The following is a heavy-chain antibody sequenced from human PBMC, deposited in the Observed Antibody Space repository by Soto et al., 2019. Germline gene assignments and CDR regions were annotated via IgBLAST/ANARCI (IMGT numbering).Heavy chain of an antibody. CDR1: GFTFSSYG. CDR2: ISYDGSNK. Sequence: GGSLRLSCAASGFTFSSYGMHWVRQAPGKGLEWVAVISYDGSNKYYVDSVKGRFTISRDNSKNTLYLQMNSLRAEDTAVYYCAKQDPYYYYGMDVWGQGTTVTVSS. CDR3: AKQDPYYYYGMDV. J-gene: IGHJ6*02. V-gene: IGHV3-30*18.